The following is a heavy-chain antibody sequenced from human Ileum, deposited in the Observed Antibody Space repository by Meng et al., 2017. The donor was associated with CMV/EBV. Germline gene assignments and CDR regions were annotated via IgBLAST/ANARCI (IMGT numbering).Heavy chain of an antibody. Sequence: EVVECGGGLVKPGGSLRLSCAASGFDFTTAWMSWVRQAPGKGLEWVGLIKSKILGETTDYAASVKGRFTISRDDSRNTVYLQMNSLKTEDTAIYYCTTEGATRYWGQGTLVTVSS. V-gene: IGHV3-15*01. D-gene: IGHD1-26*01. J-gene: IGHJ4*02. CDR1: GFDFTTAW. CDR2: IKSKILGETT. CDR3: TTEGATRY.